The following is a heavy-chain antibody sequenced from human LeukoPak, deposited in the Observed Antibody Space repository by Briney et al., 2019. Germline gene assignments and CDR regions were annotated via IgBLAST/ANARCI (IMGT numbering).Heavy chain of an antibody. CDR2: INHSGST. CDR3: ARWPYSSGWYEALDY. Sequence: PSETLSLTCAVYGGSFSGYYWSWVRQPPGKGLEWIGEINHSGSTNYNPSLKSRVTISVDTSKNQFSLKLSSVTAADTAVYYCARWPYSSGWYEALDYWGQGTLVTVSS. J-gene: IGHJ4*02. V-gene: IGHV4-34*01. CDR1: GGSFSGYY. D-gene: IGHD6-19*01.